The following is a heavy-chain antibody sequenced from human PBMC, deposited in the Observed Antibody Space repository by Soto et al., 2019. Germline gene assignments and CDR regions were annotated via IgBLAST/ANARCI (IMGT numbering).Heavy chain of an antibody. J-gene: IGHJ5*02. CDR1: GGSISTVGYS. CDR2: FYSSGSI. V-gene: IGHV4-31*03. CDR3: ARMYSSGSGWFHP. D-gene: IGHD6-19*01. Sequence: ASETLSLTCTVSGGSISTVGYSWSWIRHHPGKGLEWIGSFYSSGSIIYNPSLRSRVSISGDTSSNQFSMSLTSVTAADTARYYCARMYSSGSGWFHPWAREPWSPSPQ.